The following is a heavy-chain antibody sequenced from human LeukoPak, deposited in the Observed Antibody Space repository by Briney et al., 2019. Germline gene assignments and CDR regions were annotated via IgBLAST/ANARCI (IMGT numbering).Heavy chain of an antibody. CDR3: TRHEDLAYCGGDCYSPHN. CDR2: IRSKANSHAT. V-gene: IGHV3-73*01. D-gene: IGHD2-21*02. J-gene: IGHJ4*02. Sequence: GGSLRLSCAASGSTFGGSGIHWVRQASGKGLERVGRIRSKANSHATAYDASVKGRFTISRDDSKNTAYLQINSLKTEDTAVYYCTRHEDLAYCGGDCYSPHNWGQGTLVTVSS. CDR1: GSTFGGSG.